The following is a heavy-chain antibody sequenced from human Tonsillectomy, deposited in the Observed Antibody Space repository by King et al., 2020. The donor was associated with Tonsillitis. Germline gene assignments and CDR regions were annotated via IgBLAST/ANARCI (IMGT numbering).Heavy chain of an antibody. Sequence: QLVQSGAEVKKPGSSVRVSCKTSGGTFSSYPINWVRQAPGQGLEWMGGIIPIFGLASYPQKFQGRVSITADESTSTAYMELSSLRSEDTAVYFCARDLRQGTDLYGGSGPPSVAFDFWGQGTLVTVSS. CDR1: GGTFSSYP. J-gene: IGHJ3*01. V-gene: IGHV1-69*01. CDR3: ARDLRQGTDLYGGSGPPSVAFDF. CDR2: IIPIFGLA. D-gene: IGHD2-15*01.